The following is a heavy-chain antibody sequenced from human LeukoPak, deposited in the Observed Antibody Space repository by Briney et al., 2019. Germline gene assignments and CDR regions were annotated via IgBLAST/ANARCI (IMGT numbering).Heavy chain of an antibody. CDR3: ASPGADSSGRAFDI. CDR1: GGSISSYH. J-gene: IGHJ3*02. D-gene: IGHD6-19*01. Sequence: SETLSLTCTVSGGSISSYHWSWIRQPPGKGLEWIGYIYYSGSTNYNPSLKSRVTISVDTSKNQFSLKLSSVTAADTAVYYCASPGADSSGRAFDIWGQGTMVTVSS. V-gene: IGHV4-59*08. CDR2: IYYSGST.